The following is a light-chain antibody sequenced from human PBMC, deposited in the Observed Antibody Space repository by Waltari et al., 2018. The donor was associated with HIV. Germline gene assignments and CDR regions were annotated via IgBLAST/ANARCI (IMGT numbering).Light chain of an antibody. V-gene: IGLV2-14*01. Sequence: QSALTQPASVSGSPGQSITISCTGTSSDVGCYNYVSWYQQHPGKAPKLMIYEVSNRPSGVSNRFSGSKSGNTASLTISGLQAEDEAGYYCSSYTSSSTRVFGGGTKLTVL. J-gene: IGLJ3*02. CDR3: SSYTSSSTRV. CDR2: EVS. CDR1: SSDVGCYNY.